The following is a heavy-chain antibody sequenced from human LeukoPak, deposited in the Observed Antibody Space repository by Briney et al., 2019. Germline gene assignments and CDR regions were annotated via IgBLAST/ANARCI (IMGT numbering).Heavy chain of an antibody. CDR3: AREAKKAVAGPYTIYYYYYYMDV. D-gene: IGHD6-19*01. V-gene: IGHV3-21*01. CDR1: GFTFSSYS. J-gene: IGHJ6*03. CDR2: ISSSSSYI. Sequence: GGSLRLSCAASGFTFSSYSMNWVRQAPGKGLEWVSSISSSSSYIYYADSVKGRFTISRYNAKNSLYLQMNSMRAEDTAVYYCAREAKKAVAGPYTIYYYYYYMDVWGKGTTVIVSS.